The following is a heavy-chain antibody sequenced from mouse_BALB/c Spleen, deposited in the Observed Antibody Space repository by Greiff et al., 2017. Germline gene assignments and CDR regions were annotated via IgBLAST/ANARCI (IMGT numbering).Heavy chain of an antibody. V-gene: IGHV5-6-4*01. CDR2: ISSGGSYT. CDR3: TREYYGSSYGY. D-gene: IGHD1-1*01. Sequence: EVHLVESGGGLVKPGGSLKLSCAASGFTFSSYTMSWVRQTPEKRLEWVATISSGGSYTYYPDSVKGRFTISRDNAKNTLYLQMSSLKSEDTAMYYCTREYYGSSYGYWGQGTTLTVSS. CDR1: GFTFSSYT. J-gene: IGHJ2*01.